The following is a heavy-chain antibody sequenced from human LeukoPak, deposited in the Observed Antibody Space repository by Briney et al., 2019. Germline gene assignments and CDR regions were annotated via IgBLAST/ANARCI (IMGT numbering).Heavy chain of an antibody. J-gene: IGHJ6*03. V-gene: IGHV4-4*07. CDR1: GDSISYFY. CDR2: MSSSGNN. D-gene: IGHD5-12*01. CDR3: ARLVRKWLHQVHYYYMDV. Sequence: SETLSLTCSVSGDSISYFYWSWIRQAAGKGLEWIGRMSSSGNNDYNASLKSRVTISVDTSKNQFSLKLSSVTAADTAVYYCARLVRKWLHQVHYYYMDVWGKGTTVTVSS.